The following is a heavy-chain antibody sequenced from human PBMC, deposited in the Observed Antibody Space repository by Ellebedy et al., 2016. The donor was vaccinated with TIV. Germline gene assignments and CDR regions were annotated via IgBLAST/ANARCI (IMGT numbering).Heavy chain of an antibody. V-gene: IGHV3-53*01. CDR3: ARGPYSNDWYFDL. CDR2: IYSGSST. Sequence: GESLKISCAASGFTVSSHYMSWVRQAPGKGMEWVSVIYSGSSTYYADSVKGRFIISRDNSENTLYLQMNSLRAEDTAVYYCARGPYSNDWYFDLWGRGTLVTVSS. J-gene: IGHJ2*01. D-gene: IGHD6-13*01. CDR1: GFTVSSHY.